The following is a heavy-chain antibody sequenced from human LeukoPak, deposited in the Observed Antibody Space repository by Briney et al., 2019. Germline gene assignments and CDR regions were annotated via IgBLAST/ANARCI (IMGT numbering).Heavy chain of an antibody. CDR2: ISGSGGST. V-gene: IGHV3-23*01. J-gene: IGHJ4*02. CDR1: GFTFSSYG. Sequence: GGALRLACAASGFTFSSYGMSWVRQAPGKGLGWVSAISGSGGSTYYADSVKGRFTISRDNSKNTLYLQMNSLRAEDTAVYYCAKEQATFGGGYYFDYWGQGTLVTVSS. CDR3: AKEQATFGGGYYFDY. D-gene: IGHD3-16*01.